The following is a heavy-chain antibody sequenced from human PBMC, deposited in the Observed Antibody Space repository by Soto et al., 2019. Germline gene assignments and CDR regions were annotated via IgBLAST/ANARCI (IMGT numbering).Heavy chain of an antibody. CDR2: ISGSGGST. CDR3: AKDKSSYDSSGYYLTFDY. CDR1: GFTFSSYA. J-gene: IGHJ4*02. Sequence: PGGSLRLSCAASGFTFSSYAMSWVRQAPGKGLEWVSAISGSGGSTYYADSVKGRFTISRDNSKNTLYLQMNSLRAEDTAVYYCAKDKSSYDSSGYYLTFDYWGQGTLVTVSS. V-gene: IGHV3-23*01. D-gene: IGHD3-22*01.